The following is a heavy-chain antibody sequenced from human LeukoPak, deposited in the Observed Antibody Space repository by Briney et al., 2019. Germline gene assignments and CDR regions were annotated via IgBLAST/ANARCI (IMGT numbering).Heavy chain of an antibody. CDR1: GYTFTSYD. D-gene: IGHD5-24*01. V-gene: IGHV1-8*03. Sequence: ASVKVSCTASGYTFTSYDINWVRQATGQGLEWMGWMNPNSGNTGYAQKFQGRVTITRNTSISTAYMELSSLRSEDTAVYYCARGLRWLQFPYYFDYWGQGTLVTVSS. J-gene: IGHJ4*02. CDR3: ARGLRWLQFPYYFDY. CDR2: MNPNSGNT.